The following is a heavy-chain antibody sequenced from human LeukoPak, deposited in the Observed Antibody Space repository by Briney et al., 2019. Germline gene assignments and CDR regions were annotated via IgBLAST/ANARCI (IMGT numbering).Heavy chain of an antibody. CDR2: IYSGGST. D-gene: IGHD1-26*01. CDR1: GFTVSSNY. Sequence: GGSLRLSCAASGFTVSSNYMSWVRQAPRKGLEWVSVIYSGGSTYYADSVKGRFTISRDNSKNTLYLQMNSLRAEDTAVYYCAKVRWELLSGWGQGTLVTVSS. V-gene: IGHV3-53*01. J-gene: IGHJ4*02. CDR3: AKVRWELLSG.